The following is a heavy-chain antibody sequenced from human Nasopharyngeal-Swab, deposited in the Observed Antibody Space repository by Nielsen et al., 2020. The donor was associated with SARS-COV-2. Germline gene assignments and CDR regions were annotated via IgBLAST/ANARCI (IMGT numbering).Heavy chain of an antibody. CDR2: IKQDGSDK. J-gene: IGHJ5*01. V-gene: IGHV3-7*03. CDR3: ARAALAVSNCFDS. Sequence: GESLKISCAASGFTFSTSWMTWLRQAPGKGLEWVASIKQDGSDKYYVDSVKGRFTISRDNAKNSLYLQMNSLRVEDTAVYYCARAALAVSNCFDSWGQGTLVSVSS. CDR1: GFTFSTSW. D-gene: IGHD2-8*02.